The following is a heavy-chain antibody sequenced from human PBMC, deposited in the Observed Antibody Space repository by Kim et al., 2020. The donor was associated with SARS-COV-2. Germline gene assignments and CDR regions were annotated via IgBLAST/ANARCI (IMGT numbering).Heavy chain of an antibody. CDR1: GYTFTNYW. J-gene: IGHJ4*02. Sequence: GESLKISCRGSGYTFTNYWIGWVRQMPGKGLEWMGIIYPGDSDTRYSPSFEGQVTISVDKSISTAYLQWRSLQASDTALYFCARGTAVTTPSSFGYCGQGAPGTVSS. D-gene: IGHD4-17*01. V-gene: IGHV5-51*01. CDR2: IYPGDSDT. CDR3: ARGTAVTTPSSFGY.